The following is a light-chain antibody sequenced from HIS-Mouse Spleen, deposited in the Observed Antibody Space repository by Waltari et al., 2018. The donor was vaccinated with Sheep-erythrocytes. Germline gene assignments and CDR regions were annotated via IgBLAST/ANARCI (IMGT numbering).Light chain of an antibody. V-gene: IGLV2-14*02. Sequence: QSALTQPASVSGSPGQSITISCTGTSSDVGSYNLVSWYQQHPGKAPKLMIYEGSKRPLGVSNRVSGSKSGNTASLTISGLQAEDEADYYCCSYAGSYNHVFATGTKVTVL. CDR1: SSDVGSYNL. CDR2: EGS. J-gene: IGLJ1*01. CDR3: CSYAGSYNHV.